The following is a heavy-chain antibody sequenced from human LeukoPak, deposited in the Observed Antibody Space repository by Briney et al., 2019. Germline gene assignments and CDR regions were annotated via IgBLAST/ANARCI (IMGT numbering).Heavy chain of an antibody. V-gene: IGHV4-61*02. Sequence: SETLSLTCTVSGGSISSGTYYWNWIRQPAGKGLEWIGRIYTSGSTNYNPSFKSRVTISLDTSKNQFSLKLSSVTAADTAVYYCARQRTWYSYGIQKGGYFDYWGQGTLVTVSS. J-gene: IGHJ4*02. CDR1: GGSISSGTYY. CDR3: ARQRTWYSYGIQKGGYFDY. CDR2: IYTSGST. D-gene: IGHD5-18*01.